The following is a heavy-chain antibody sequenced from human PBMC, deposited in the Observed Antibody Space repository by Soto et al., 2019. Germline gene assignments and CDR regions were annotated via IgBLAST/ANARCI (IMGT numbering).Heavy chain of an antibody. CDR2: IYSGGST. CDR3: ARDSRLGLGELED. Sequence: EVQLVESGGGLVQPGGSLRLSCAASGFTVSNNYMTWVRQAPGKGLEWVSVIYSGGSTYYADSVKGRFTISRDNSKNTLYLQMNSLRAADTAVYYCARDSRLGLGELEDWGQGTLVTVSS. J-gene: IGHJ4*02. V-gene: IGHV3-66*01. CDR1: GFTVSNNY. D-gene: IGHD3-10*01.